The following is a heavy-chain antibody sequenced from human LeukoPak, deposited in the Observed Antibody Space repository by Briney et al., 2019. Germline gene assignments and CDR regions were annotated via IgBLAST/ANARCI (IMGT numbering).Heavy chain of an antibody. Sequence: GGSLSLSCAASGFTFSSYSLNWVRQAPGTGLGWVSSISSCSCYIYYADSVKGRFTISRDNAKNSLYLQMNSLRAEDTAVYYCARDQSPDDCSGGSCYYYYYGMDVWGQGTTVTVSS. J-gene: IGHJ6*02. CDR2: ISSCSCYI. CDR1: GFTFSSYS. D-gene: IGHD2-15*01. CDR3: ARDQSPDDCSGGSCYYYYYGMDV. V-gene: IGHV3-21*01.